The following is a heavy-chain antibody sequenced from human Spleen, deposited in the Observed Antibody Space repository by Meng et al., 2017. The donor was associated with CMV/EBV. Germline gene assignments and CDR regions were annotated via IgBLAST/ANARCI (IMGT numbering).Heavy chain of an antibody. CDR3: ARGHRSVVVIDWFDP. J-gene: IGHJ5*02. Sequence: GGSLRLSCAASGFTFSPYAMNWVRQAPGKGLEWVSSISTSSAFIYYADSVKGRFTISRDNSKNTLYLQMNSLRAEDTAVYYCARGHRSVVVIDWFDPWGQGTLVTVSS. CDR2: ISTSSAFI. V-gene: IGHV3-21*01. D-gene: IGHD2-21*01. CDR1: GFTFSPYA.